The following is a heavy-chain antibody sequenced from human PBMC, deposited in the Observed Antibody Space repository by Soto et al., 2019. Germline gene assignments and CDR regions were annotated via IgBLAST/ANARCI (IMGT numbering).Heavy chain of an antibody. CDR3: ARAGGETVATTCFDY. CDR1: GFTFSSYW. CDR2: INSDGSST. J-gene: IGHJ4*02. D-gene: IGHD5-12*01. V-gene: IGHV3-74*01. Sequence: PGGSLRLSCAASGFTFSSYWMHWVRQAPGKGLVWVSRINSDGSSTSYADSVKGRFTISRDNAKNTLYLEMNSLRADDTGVYYCARAGGETVATTCFDYWGQGTLVTVSS.